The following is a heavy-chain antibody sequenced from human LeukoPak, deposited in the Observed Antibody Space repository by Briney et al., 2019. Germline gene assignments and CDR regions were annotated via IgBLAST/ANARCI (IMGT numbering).Heavy chain of an antibody. V-gene: IGHV3-23*01. CDR1: GFTFSSYA. Sequence: GGSLRLSCAASGFTFSSYAMSWVRQAPGKGLEWVSTIGDSGGNTYYADSVRGRFTISRDNSNNTLCLHMNSLRAEDTAVDYCAKERAGYTKPYYCDYWGQGTLVTVSS. D-gene: IGHD3-16*02. J-gene: IGHJ4*02. CDR2: IGDSGGNT. CDR3: AKERAGYTKPYYCDY.